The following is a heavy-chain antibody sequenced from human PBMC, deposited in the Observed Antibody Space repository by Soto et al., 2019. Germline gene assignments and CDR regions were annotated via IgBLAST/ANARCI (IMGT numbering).Heavy chain of an antibody. D-gene: IGHD3-22*01. J-gene: IGHJ4*02. CDR2: IYYSGST. V-gene: IGHV4-39*01. CDR1: GGSSSSSSYY. CDR3: ARQVRYYDSSGYYWDY. Sequence: SETLSLTCTVSGGSSSSSSYYWGWIRQPPGKGLEWIGSIYYSGSTSYNPSLKSRVTISVDTSKNQFSLKLSSVTAADTAVYYCARQVRYYDSSGYYWDYWGQGTLVTVSS.